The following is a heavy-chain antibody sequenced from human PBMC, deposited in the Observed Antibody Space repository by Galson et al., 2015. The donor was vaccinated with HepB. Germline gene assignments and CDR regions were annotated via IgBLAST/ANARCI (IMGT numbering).Heavy chain of an antibody. CDR3: ARDPYGSGSYYGRY. CDR1: GYTFTSYG. CDR2: ISAYNGNT. D-gene: IGHD3-10*01. V-gene: IGHV1-18*01. J-gene: IGHJ4*02. Sequence: SVKVSCKASGYTFTSYGISWVRQAPGQGLEWMGWISAYNGNTNYAQKLQGRVTMTTDTSTSTAYMELRSLRSDDTAVYYCARDPYGSGSYYGRYWGQGTLVTVSS.